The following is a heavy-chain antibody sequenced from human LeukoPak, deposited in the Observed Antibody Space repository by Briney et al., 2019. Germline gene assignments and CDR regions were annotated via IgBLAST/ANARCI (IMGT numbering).Heavy chain of an antibody. CDR2: INSDGSST. D-gene: IGHD6-19*01. CDR1: GFTFSSYW. J-gene: IGHJ4*02. CDR3: ARRYSSGGFDY. Sequence: GGSLRLSCAASGFTFSSYWMHWVRQAPGKGLVWVSRINSDGSSTSYADSVKGRFTISRDNAKNTLYLQMNSLRAEDTAVYYCARRYSSGGFDYWGQGTLVTVSS. V-gene: IGHV3-74*01.